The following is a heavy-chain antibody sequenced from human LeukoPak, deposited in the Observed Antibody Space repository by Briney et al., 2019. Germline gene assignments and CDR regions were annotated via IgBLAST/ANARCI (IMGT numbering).Heavy chain of an antibody. D-gene: IGHD4-23*01. J-gene: IGHJ4*02. CDR2: MKPNSGNT. Sequence: WASVKVSCKASGYTFTNYDINWVRQATGQGLEWMGYMKPNSGNTGYAQKFQGRVTKTRDTSISTAYMELSSLTSEDTAVYYCATELRWKDHWGQGTLVTVSS. V-gene: IGHV1-8*01. CDR1: GYTFTNYD. CDR3: ATELRWKDH.